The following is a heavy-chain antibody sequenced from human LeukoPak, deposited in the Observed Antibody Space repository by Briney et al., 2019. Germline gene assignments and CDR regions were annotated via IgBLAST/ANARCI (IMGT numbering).Heavy chain of an antibody. Sequence: ASVKVSCKASGGTFSSYAISWVRQAPGQGLEWMGGIIPIFGTANYAQKFQGRVTITADESTSTAYMELSSLRSEDTAVHYCARGHPRDFWSGYYSGRWGQGTLVTVSS. CDR1: GGTFSSYA. D-gene: IGHD3-3*01. CDR3: ARGHPRDFWSGYYSGR. V-gene: IGHV1-69*01. CDR2: IIPIFGTA. J-gene: IGHJ4*02.